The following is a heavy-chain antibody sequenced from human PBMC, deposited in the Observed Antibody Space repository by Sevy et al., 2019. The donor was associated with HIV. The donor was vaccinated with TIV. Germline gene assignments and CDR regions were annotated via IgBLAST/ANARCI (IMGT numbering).Heavy chain of an antibody. CDR2: ISYDERNNK. CDR3: ARDRGEILRSAFDY. J-gene: IGHJ4*02. D-gene: IGHD3-10*01. Sequence: GGSLRLSCAASGFTFSDYSMHWVRQAPGKGLEWVAVISYDERNNKYNVDSVKGGFTISSDNSKNKLFLQMNSRRGEDSAIYYCARDRGEILRSAFDYWGQGTLVTVSS. V-gene: IGHV3-30*14. CDR1: GFTFSDYS.